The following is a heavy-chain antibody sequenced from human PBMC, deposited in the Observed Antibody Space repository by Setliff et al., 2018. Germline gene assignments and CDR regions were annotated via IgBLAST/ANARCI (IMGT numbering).Heavy chain of an antibody. D-gene: IGHD1-26*01. CDR2: IIPIFGTA. Sequence: GASVKVSCKASGDTFSSYAINWVRQAPGQGLEWMGGIIPIFGTANYAQKFQGRVTMTKDTSTSTAYMELRSLRPDDTAVYYCVRDLGQWALDFWGQGTLVTVSS. CDR3: VRDLGQWALDF. V-gene: IGHV1-69*05. CDR1: GDTFSSYA. J-gene: IGHJ4*02.